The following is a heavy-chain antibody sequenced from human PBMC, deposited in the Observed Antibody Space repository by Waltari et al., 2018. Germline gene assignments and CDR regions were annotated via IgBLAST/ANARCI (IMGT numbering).Heavy chain of an antibody. Sequence: VQLVESGGGLVQPGGSLRLSCAASGFTFSSYAMHWVRQAPGKGLEYVSAISSNGGSTYYANSVKGRFTISRDNSKNTLYLQMGSLRAEDMAVYYCARTGYGYWGQGTLVTVSS. V-gene: IGHV3-64*01. CDR1: GFTFSSYA. J-gene: IGHJ4*02. D-gene: IGHD3-9*01. CDR3: ARTGYGY. CDR2: ISSNGGST.